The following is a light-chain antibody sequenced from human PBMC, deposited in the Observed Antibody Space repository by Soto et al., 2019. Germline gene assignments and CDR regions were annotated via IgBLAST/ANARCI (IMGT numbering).Light chain of an antibody. V-gene: IGKV1-39*01. J-gene: IGKJ2*01. Sequence: DIQMTQSPSSLSASVGDRVTITCRASQSISSYLNWYQQKPGKAPKILIYAASSLQSGVPSRFRCSGSGTYFTLTISSLQPEDFATYYCQQSYSTPYTFGQGTKLEIK. CDR2: AAS. CDR1: QSISSY. CDR3: QQSYSTPYT.